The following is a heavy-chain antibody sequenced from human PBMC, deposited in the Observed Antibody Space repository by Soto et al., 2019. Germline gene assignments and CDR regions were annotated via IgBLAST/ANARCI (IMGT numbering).Heavy chain of an antibody. CDR1: GDSISTYY. CDR2: LYDSGST. CDR3: ARENYYGSGTYFCLDV. D-gene: IGHD3-10*01. Sequence: QVQLQESGPGLVKPSETLSLTCTVSGDSISTYYWSWIRQPPGKGLEWIGYLYDSGSTHYNPSLKSRVTISVDTSKNQFSLKLTSVTAADTAVYYCARENYYGSGTYFCLDVWGQGTRVTVSS. J-gene: IGHJ6*02. V-gene: IGHV4-59*01.